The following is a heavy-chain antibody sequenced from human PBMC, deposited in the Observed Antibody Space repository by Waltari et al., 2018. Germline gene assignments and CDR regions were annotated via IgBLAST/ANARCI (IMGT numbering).Heavy chain of an antibody. CDR2: IYHSGST. CDR1: GGSISSGGYY. D-gene: IGHD5-18*01. J-gene: IGHJ3*02. CDR3: ASSYGPDGGYSYGPGDAFDI. V-gene: IGHV4-31*03. Sequence: QVQLQESGPGLVKPSQTLSLTCTVSGGSISSGGYYWSWIRQHPGKGLEWIGSIYHSGSTYYNPSLKSRVTISVDTSKNQFSLKLSSVTAADTAVYYCASSYGPDGGYSYGPGDAFDIWGQGTMVTVSS.